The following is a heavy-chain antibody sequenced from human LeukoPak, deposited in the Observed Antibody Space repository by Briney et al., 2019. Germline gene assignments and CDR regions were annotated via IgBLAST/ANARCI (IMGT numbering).Heavy chain of an antibody. CDR3: ARLRDYYYNYMDV. Sequence: LETLSLTYTVSGGSISSSSYYWGWIRQPPGKGLEWIGSIYYSGSTYYNPSLKSRVTISVDTSKIQISLKLNSVTAADTAVYYCARLRDYYYNYMDVWGKGTTVTISS. V-gene: IGHV4-39*01. CDR2: IYYSGST. CDR1: GGSISSSSYY. J-gene: IGHJ6*03.